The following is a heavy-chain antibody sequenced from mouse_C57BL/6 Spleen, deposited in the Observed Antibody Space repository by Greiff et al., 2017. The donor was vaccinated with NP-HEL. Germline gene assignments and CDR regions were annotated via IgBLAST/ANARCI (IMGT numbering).Heavy chain of an antibody. CDR3: ARGGYDDAMDY. J-gene: IGHJ4*01. CDR1: GYTFTSYW. CDR2: IDPSDSYT. V-gene: IGHV1-50*01. D-gene: IGHD2-2*01. Sequence: QVHVKQSGAELVKPGASVKLSCKASGYTFTSYWMQWVKQRPGQGLEWIGEIDPSDSYTNYNQKFKGKATLTVDTSSSTAYMQLSSLTSEDSAVYYCARGGYDDAMDYWGQGTSVTVSS.